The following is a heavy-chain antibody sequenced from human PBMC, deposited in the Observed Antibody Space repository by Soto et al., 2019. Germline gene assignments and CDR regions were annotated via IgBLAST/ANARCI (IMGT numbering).Heavy chain of an antibody. CDR1: GGSISSSSYY. D-gene: IGHD2-2*01. J-gene: IGHJ4*02. Sequence: TETLSITCTVSGGSISSSSYYWGLIRQPPGKGLEWIGSIYYSGSTYYNPSLKSRVTISVDTSKNQFSLKLSSVTAADTAVYYCARGKVVPAAVDYWGQGTLVTVSS. CDR2: IYYSGST. CDR3: ARGKVVPAAVDY. V-gene: IGHV4-39*07.